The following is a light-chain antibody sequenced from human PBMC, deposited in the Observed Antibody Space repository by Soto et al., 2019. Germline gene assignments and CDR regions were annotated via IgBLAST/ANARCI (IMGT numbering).Light chain of an antibody. CDR1: QTISSW. V-gene: IGKV1-5*03. CDR3: QHYNSYSEA. Sequence: DIQMTQSPAALSWSVVYRVTSTCRASQTISSWLAWYQQKPGKAPKLLIYKASTLKSGVPSRFSGSGSGTEFTLTISSLQPDDFATYYCQHYNSYSEAFGQGTKVDIK. CDR2: KAS. J-gene: IGKJ1*01.